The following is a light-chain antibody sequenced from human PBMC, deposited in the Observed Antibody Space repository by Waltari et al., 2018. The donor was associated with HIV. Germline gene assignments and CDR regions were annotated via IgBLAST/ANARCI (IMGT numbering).Light chain of an antibody. CDR3: ATWDSSLSAVV. CDR2: DNY. V-gene: IGLV1-51*01. CDR1: TTNIGNNY. Sequence: QSLLTQPPSVSAATGQKIIISCSGSTTNIGNNYVHWYQHLPGTAPKVLIYDNYKRPSGIPDRFSGSKSGTSATLAITGLQTGDEADYYCATWDSSLSAVVFGGGTKVTVL. J-gene: IGLJ2*01.